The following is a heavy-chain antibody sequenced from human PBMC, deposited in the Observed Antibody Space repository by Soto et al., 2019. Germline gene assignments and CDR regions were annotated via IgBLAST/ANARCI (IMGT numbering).Heavy chain of an antibody. D-gene: IGHD1-26*01. CDR3: AKIPRREELHSFDY. Sequence: QVQLVESGGGVVQPGRSLRLSCAASGFTFSSYGTHWVRQAPGKGLDWVAVISYDGSNKYYADSVKGRFTISRDNSKNTPYLQMNSLRAEDTAAYYCAKIPRREELHSFDYWGQGTLVTVSS. V-gene: IGHV3-30*18. CDR2: ISYDGSNK. CDR1: GFTFSSYG. J-gene: IGHJ4*02.